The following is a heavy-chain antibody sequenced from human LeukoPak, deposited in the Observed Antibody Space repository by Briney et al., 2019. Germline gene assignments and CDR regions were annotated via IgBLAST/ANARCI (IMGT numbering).Heavy chain of an antibody. J-gene: IGHJ4*02. V-gene: IGHV1-69*13. CDR3: ARDRDNYYDSSGFNYFDY. D-gene: IGHD3-22*01. CDR2: IIPIFGTA. CDR1: GGTFSSYA. Sequence: SVKVSCKASGGTFSSYAISWVRQAPGQGLEWMGGIIPIFGTANYAQKFQGRVTITADESTSTVYMELSSLRSEDTAVYYCARDRDNYYDSSGFNYFDYWGQGTLVTVSS.